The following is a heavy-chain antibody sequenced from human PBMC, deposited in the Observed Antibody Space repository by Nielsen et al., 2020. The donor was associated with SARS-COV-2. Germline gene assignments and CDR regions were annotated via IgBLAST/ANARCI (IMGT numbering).Heavy chain of an antibody. CDR1: GFTFDFYA. CDR2: ISYDGSNK. V-gene: IGHV3-30*03. CDR3: ATDDYGDYRFDY. Sequence: GESLKISCAASGFTFDFYAMSWVRQAPGKGLEWVAVISYDGSNKYYADSVKGRFTISRDNSKNTLYLQMNSLRAEDTAVYYCATDDYGDYRFDYWGQGTLVTVSS. D-gene: IGHD4-17*01. J-gene: IGHJ4*02.